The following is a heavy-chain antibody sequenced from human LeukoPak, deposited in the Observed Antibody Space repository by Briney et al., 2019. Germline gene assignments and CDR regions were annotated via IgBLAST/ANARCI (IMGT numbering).Heavy chain of an antibody. D-gene: IGHD1-26*01. CDR1: GFTFSSYA. Sequence: GGSLRLSCAASGFTFSSYAMSWVRQAPGKGLEWVSAISGSAGSTYYVDSVKGRFTISRDNSKNTLYLRMNSLRAEDTAVYYCAKDRHPYTGNYYFDYWGQGTLVTVSS. V-gene: IGHV3-23*01. J-gene: IGHJ4*02. CDR2: ISGSAGST. CDR3: AKDRHPYTGNYYFDY.